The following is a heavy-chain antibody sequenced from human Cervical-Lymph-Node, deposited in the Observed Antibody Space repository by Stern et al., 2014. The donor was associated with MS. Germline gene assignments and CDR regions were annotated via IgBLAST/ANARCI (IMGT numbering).Heavy chain of an antibody. Sequence: QVQLQESGPGLVKASQTLSLTCTVSGGSISSGYYYWSWIRQHPGKGLEYIGYIYYSGTTYYNPSLKSRVTISVDTSENQFSLELSSVTVADTAVYYCARARSHFYDSSGTVEYWGQGTLVTVSS. D-gene: IGHD3-22*01. CDR1: GGSISSGYYY. V-gene: IGHV4-31*03. J-gene: IGHJ4*02. CDR3: ARARSHFYDSSGTVEY. CDR2: IYYSGTT.